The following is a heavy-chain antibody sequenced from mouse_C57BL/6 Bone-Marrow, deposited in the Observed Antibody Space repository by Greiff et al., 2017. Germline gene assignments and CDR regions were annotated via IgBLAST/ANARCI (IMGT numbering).Heavy chain of an antibody. Sequence: DVHLVESGGGLVKPGGSLKLSCAASGFTFSDYGMHWVRQAPEKGLEWVAYISSGSSTIYYADTVKGRFTISRDNAKNTLFLQMTSLRSEDTAMYYCARDYGYGDGTPLFAYWGQGTTLTVSS. D-gene: IGHD2-2*01. CDR1: GFTFSDYG. J-gene: IGHJ2*01. CDR3: ARDYGYGDGTPLFAY. V-gene: IGHV5-17*01. CDR2: ISSGSSTI.